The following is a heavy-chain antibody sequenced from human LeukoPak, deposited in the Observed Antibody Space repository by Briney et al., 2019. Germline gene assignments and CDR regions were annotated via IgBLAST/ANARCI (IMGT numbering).Heavy chain of an antibody. J-gene: IGHJ6*02. CDR3: AKAPYYYGMDV. CDR2: ISWNSGSI. V-gene: IGHV3-9*01. Sequence: SLRLSCAASGFTFDDYAMHWVRQAPGKGLEWVSGISWNSGSIGYADSVKGRFTISRDNAKNSLYLQMNSLRAEDTALYYCAKAPYYYGMDVWGQGTTVTVSS. CDR1: GFTFDDYA.